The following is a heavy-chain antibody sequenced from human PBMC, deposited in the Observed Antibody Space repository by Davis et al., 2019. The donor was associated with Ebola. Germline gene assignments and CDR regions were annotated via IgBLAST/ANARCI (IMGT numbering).Heavy chain of an antibody. D-gene: IGHD4-17*01. CDR2: IYPGDSDT. CDR3: ARHSNYYGARDKIDS. V-gene: IGHV5-51*01. Sequence: GESLKISCKGSGYSFSNYWIGWVRQMPGKGLEWMGIIYPGDSDTRYSPSFQGQVTMSADESISTAYLQWSSLRASDTAIYYCARHSNYYGARDKIDSWGQGTLVTVSS. CDR1: GYSFSNYW. J-gene: IGHJ4*02.